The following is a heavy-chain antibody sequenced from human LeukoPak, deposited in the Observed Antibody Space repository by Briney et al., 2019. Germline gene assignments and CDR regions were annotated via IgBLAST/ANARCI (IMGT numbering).Heavy chain of an antibody. V-gene: IGHV4-39*07. CDR2: IYHSGST. Sequence: SETLSLTCTVSGGSISSSSYYWGWIRQPPGKGLEWIGSIYHSGSTYNPSLKSRVTISVDTSKNQFSLKLSSVTAADTAVYYCARDGLAVAGTIFDYWGQGTLVTVSS. CDR1: GGSISSSSYY. CDR3: ARDGLAVAGTIFDY. D-gene: IGHD6-19*01. J-gene: IGHJ4*02.